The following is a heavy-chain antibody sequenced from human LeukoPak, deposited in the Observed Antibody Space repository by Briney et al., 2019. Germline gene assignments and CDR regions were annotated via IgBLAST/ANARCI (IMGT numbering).Heavy chain of an antibody. J-gene: IGHJ4*02. CDR2: IYSGGTT. Sequence: QPGGSLRPSCAASGFTVSNNYMSWVRQAPGKGLEWVSVIYSGGTTYYADSVKGRFTISRDNSKNTLYLLMNGVRDEDTAVYYCARGGYCSGGNWYGYFDYWGQGTLVTVSS. CDR1: GFTVSNNY. CDR3: ARGGYCSGGNWYGYFDY. D-gene: IGHD2-15*01. V-gene: IGHV3-66*01.